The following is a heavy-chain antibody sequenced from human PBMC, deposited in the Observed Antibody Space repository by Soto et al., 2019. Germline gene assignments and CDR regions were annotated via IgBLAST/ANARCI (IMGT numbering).Heavy chain of an antibody. CDR3: ARENRGYSYGSTFDY. Sequence: SVKVSCKASGGTFSSYAISWVRQAPGQGLEWMGGIIPIFGTANYAQKFQGRVTITADESTSTAYMELSSLRSEDTAVYYCARENRGYSYGSTFDYWGQGTLVTAPQ. CDR1: GGTFSSYA. CDR2: IIPIFGTA. D-gene: IGHD5-18*01. J-gene: IGHJ4*02. V-gene: IGHV1-69*13.